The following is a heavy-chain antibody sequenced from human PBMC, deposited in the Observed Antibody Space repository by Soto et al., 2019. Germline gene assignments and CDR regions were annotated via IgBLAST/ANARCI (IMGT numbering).Heavy chain of an antibody. Sequence: QVQLQESGPGLVKPSETLSLTCTVSGGSISSYYWSWIRQPPGKGLEWIGYIYYTGTRTYNPSLKGRVAISVDTSKNEFSLRLGTVTAADTAVYYCARLYARYFDFWCRGTLVTVSS. D-gene: IGHD4-17*01. J-gene: IGHJ2*01. CDR3: ARLYARYFDF. V-gene: IGHV4-59*01. CDR2: IYYTGTR. CDR1: GGSISSYY.